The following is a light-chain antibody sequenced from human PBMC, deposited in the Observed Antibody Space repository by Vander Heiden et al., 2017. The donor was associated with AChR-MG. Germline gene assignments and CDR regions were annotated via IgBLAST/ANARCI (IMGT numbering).Light chain of an antibody. J-gene: IGLJ2*01. Sequence: QSVSTQPPSASGTPGQRVTISCSGSSSNIGRNYVYWYQQLPGTAPKLLIYNNNQRPSGVPDRFSGSKSGTSASLAVSGLRSEDEADYYCATADDSLSGPVFGGGTKLTVL. V-gene: IGLV1-47*02. CDR3: ATADDSLSGPV. CDR1: SSNIGRNY. CDR2: NNN.